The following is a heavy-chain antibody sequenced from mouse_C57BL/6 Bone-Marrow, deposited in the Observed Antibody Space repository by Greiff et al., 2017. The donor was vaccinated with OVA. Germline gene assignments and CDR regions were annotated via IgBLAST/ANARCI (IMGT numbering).Heavy chain of an antibody. CDR2: IWSGGST. Sequence: QVHVKQSGPGLVQPSQSLSITCTVSGFSLTSYGVHWVRQPPGKGLEWLGVIWSGGSTDYNAAFISRLSISKDNSKSQVFFKMNSLQADDTAIYYCAKNEALYGSSPYFDYWGQGTTLTVSS. CDR3: AKNEALYGSSPYFDY. D-gene: IGHD1-1*01. CDR1: GFSLTSYG. V-gene: IGHV2-4*01. J-gene: IGHJ2*01.